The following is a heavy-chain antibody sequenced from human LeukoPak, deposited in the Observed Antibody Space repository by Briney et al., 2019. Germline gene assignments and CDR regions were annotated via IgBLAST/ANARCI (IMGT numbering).Heavy chain of an antibody. Sequence: PGGSLRLSCAASGFTFSKYDMHWVRQAPGKGLEWVAFIWSDGSNKYYADSVKGRFTISRDNSKNTLYLQMNSLRAEDTAVYYCAELGITMIGGVWGKGTTVTISS. J-gene: IGHJ6*04. D-gene: IGHD3-10*02. CDR1: GFTFSKYD. V-gene: IGHV3-30*02. CDR3: AELGITMIGGV. CDR2: IWSDGSNK.